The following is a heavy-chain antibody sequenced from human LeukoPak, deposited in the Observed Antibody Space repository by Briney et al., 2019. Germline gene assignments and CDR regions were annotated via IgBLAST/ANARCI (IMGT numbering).Heavy chain of an antibody. CDR2: IYYSGST. CDR1: GGTISSGGYY. CDR3: ARDSWGDYIDY. V-gene: IGHV4-31*03. J-gene: IGHJ4*02. Sequence: SQTLSLTCTVSGGTISSGGYYWSWIRQHPGKGLEWIGYIYYSGSTYYNPSHKSRVTISVDTSKNQFSLKLSSVTAADTAVYYCARDSWGDYIDYWGQGTLVTVSS. D-gene: IGHD4-17*01.